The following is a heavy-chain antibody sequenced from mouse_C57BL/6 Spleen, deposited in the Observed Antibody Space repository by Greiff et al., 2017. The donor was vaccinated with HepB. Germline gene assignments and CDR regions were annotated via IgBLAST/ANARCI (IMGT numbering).Heavy chain of an antibody. Sequence: EVQLQQSGPELVKPGASVKISCKASGYTFTDYYMNWVKQSHGKSLEWIGDINPNNGGTSYNQKFKGKATLTVDKSSSTAYMELRSLTSEDSAVYYCARDYYYGRPWFAYWGQGTLVTVSA. D-gene: IGHD1-1*01. CDR2: INPNNGGT. J-gene: IGHJ3*01. CDR3: ARDYYYGRPWFAY. V-gene: IGHV1-26*01. CDR1: GYTFTDYY.